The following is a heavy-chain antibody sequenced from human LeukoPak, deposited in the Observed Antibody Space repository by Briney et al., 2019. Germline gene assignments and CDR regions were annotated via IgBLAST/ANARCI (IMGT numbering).Heavy chain of an antibody. CDR2: ISGSGGST. J-gene: IGHJ4*02. CDR1: GFTFSSYA. V-gene: IGHV3-23*01. D-gene: IGHD6-13*01. Sequence: PGGSLRLSCAASGFTFSSYAMSWVRQAPGKGLEWVSAISGSGGSTYYADSVKGRFTISRDNSKNTLYLQMNSLRAEDTAVYYCAKNPRAAAAERTSIYFDHWGQGTLVTVSS. CDR3: AKNPRAAAAERTSIYFDH.